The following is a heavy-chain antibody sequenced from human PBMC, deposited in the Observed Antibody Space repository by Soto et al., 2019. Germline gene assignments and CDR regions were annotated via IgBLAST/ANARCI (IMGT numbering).Heavy chain of an antibody. J-gene: IGHJ4*02. CDR3: ASSYGSGYRAFDS. D-gene: IGHD3-10*01. V-gene: IGHV1-69*02. CDR1: GDTFNFYA. CDR2: ITPILSLS. Sequence: QVQLVQSGAEVKKPGSSVRVSCKASGDTFNFYAINWVRQAPGLGLEWMGRITPILSLSNYAPRFQGRVTMTADKSTTTAYMELSSLRSEDTAMYYCASSYGSGYRAFDSWGQGALVTVSS.